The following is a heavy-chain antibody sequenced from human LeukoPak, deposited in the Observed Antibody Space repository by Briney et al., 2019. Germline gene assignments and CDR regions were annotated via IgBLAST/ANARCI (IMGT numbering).Heavy chain of an antibody. CDR2: ISSNGGST. Sequence: GGSLRLSCAASGFTFSSYAMHWVRQAPGKGLEYVSAISSNGGSTYYANSVKGRFTISRDNSKNTLYLQMGSLRAEDMAVYYCARAAEILRFLEWFPDYMDVWGKGTTVTVSS. D-gene: IGHD3-3*01. CDR3: ARAAEILRFLEWFPDYMDV. V-gene: IGHV3-64*01. CDR1: GFTFSSYA. J-gene: IGHJ6*03.